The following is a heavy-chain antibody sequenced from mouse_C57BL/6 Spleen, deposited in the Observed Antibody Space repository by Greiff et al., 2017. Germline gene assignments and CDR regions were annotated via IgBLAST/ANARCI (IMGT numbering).Heavy chain of an antibody. J-gene: IGHJ1*03. CDR2: IDPSDSYT. CDR3: ARGGSSDWYFDV. Sequence: QVQLQQSGAELVKPGASVKLSCKASGYTFTSYWMQWVKQRPGQGLEWIGEIDPSDSYTNYNQKFKGKATLTVDTSSSTAYMQLSSLTSEDSAVYYCARGGSSDWYFDVWGTGTTVTVSS. D-gene: IGHD1-1*01. CDR1: GYTFTSYW. V-gene: IGHV1-50*01.